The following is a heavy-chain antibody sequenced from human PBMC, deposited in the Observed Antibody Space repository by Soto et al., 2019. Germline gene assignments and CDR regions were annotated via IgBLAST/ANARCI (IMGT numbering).Heavy chain of an antibody. CDR2: ISYDGSNK. D-gene: IGHD3-3*01. V-gene: IGHV3-30*18. CDR3: AKGFYDFWSGYYLRY. J-gene: IGHJ4*02. Sequence: GGSLRLSCAASGFTFSSYGMYWVRQAPGKGLEWVAVISYDGSNKYYADSVKGRFTISRDNSKNTLYLQMNSLRAEDTAVYYCAKGFYDFWSGYYLRYWGQGTLVTVSS. CDR1: GFTFSSYG.